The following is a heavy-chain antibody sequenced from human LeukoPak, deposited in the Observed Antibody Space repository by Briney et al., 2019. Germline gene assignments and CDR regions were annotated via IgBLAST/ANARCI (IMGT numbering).Heavy chain of an antibody. CDR1: GYTFTSYG. V-gene: IGHV1-18*01. CDR3: ARDPVAAAGTAFDY. CDR2: ISTYNGNT. Sequence: ASVKVSCKASGYTFTSYGISWVRQAPGQGLEWMGWISTYNGNTNYAQKVQGRVTMTTDTSTSTAYMELRSLRSDDTAVYYCARDPVAAAGTAFDYWGQGTLVTVSA. D-gene: IGHD6-13*01. J-gene: IGHJ4*02.